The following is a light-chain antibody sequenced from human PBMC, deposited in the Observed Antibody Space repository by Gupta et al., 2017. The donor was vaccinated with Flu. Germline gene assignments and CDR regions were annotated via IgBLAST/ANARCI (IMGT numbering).Light chain of an antibody. V-gene: IGKV3-20*01. CDR3: QQEDNSPRT. CDR2: PPS. Sequence: EIVLPQPPGTLSLSPGERATLSCRASQILKGGYLAWYHQKPGQAPRPLIYPPSSRSTGVPDRFSGSGSGTEFTLTISRLEPADFAVYYCQQEDNSPRTFGQGTKVEI. J-gene: IGKJ1*01. CDR1: QILKGGY.